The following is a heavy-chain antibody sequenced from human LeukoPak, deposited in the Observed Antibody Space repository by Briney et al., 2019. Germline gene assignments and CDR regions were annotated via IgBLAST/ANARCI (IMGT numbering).Heavy chain of an antibody. CDR1: GDSFSYFY. D-gene: IGHD6-13*01. J-gene: IGHJ6*03. CDR3: ARGVRDVAAPLYYMDV. Sequence: PSETLSLTCTVSGDSFSYFYWSWIRQPPGKGLEWIGYIYNSGSTSYNPSLRSRVTISLDTSKNQFSLKLSTVTAADTAVYYCARGVRDVAAPLYYMDVWGKGATVTVSS. V-gene: IGHV4-59*12. CDR2: IYNSGST.